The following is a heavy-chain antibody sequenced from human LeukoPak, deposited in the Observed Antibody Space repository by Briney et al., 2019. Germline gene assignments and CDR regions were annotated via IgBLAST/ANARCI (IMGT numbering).Heavy chain of an antibody. V-gene: IGHV3-21*01. Sequence: PGGSLRLSCAASGFTLSSYSMSWVRQAPGKGLEWVSFISSSSSYIHYVDSVKGRFTISRDNAKNSLYLQMNSLRAEDTAVYYCAREPTIVRLTTGWFDPWGQGTLVTVSS. CDR1: GFTLSSYS. D-gene: IGHD4-11*01. J-gene: IGHJ5*02. CDR3: AREPTIVRLTTGWFDP. CDR2: ISSSSSYI.